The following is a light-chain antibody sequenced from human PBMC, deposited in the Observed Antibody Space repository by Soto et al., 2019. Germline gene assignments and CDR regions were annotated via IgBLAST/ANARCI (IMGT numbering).Light chain of an antibody. V-gene: IGKV1-39*01. CDR2: TAS. J-gene: IGKJ1*01. CDR1: ERISDY. Sequence: DIQMTQCPSSLSATVGDRVTISCRASERISDYLACDQQKLGKAPKLLSNTASSLRSGVPSRFSGSGSGTDFTLTIDSLQPEDFATYFCQQTNTAPWTFGQGTKVDI. CDR3: QQTNTAPWT.